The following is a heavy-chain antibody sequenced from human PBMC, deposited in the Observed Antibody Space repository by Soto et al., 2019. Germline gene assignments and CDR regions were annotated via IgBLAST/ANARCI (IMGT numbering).Heavy chain of an antibody. CDR1: GGSISSYY. CDR3: ARLQAVAGTGPLRFDP. D-gene: IGHD6-19*01. Sequence: SETLSLTCTVSGGSISSYYWSWIRQPPGKGLEWIGYIYYSGSTNYNPSLKSRVTISVDTSKNQFSLKLSSVTAADTAVYYCARLQAVAGTGPLRFDPWGQGTLVTVS. J-gene: IGHJ5*02. CDR2: IYYSGST. V-gene: IGHV4-59*08.